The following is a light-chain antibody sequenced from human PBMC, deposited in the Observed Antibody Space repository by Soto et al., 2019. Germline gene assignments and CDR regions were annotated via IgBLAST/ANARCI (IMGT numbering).Light chain of an antibody. CDR2: GTS. V-gene: IGKV3-20*01. CDR1: QSVNSNY. CDR3: QRYGSSPLYT. Sequence: EIVLXQXPXTLSLSPGERATFSCRASQSVNSNYLAWYQQRPGLAPRLLIYGTSNRATGIPDRFSGSGSGTDFTLTISRLEPEDFAVYYCQRYGSSPLYTFGQGTKLEIK. J-gene: IGKJ2*01.